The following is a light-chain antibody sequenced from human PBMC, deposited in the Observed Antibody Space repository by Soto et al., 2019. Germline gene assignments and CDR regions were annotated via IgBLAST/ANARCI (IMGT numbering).Light chain of an antibody. V-gene: IGLV9-49*01. CDR3: GADHGSGSNFVREV. Sequence: QAVVTQPPSASASLGASVTLTCTLSSGYSNYKVDWYQQRPGKGPRFVMRVGTGGIVGSKGDGIPDRFSVLGSGLNRYLTIKNIQEEDESDYHCGADHGSGSNFVREVFGGGTKVTVL. CDR1: SGYSNYK. J-gene: IGLJ2*01. CDR2: VGTGGIVG.